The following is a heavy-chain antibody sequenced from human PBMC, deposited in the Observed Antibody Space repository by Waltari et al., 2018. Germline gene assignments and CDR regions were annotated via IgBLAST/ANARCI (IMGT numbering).Heavy chain of an antibody. Sequence: EVQLVQSGAEVKKPGATVKISCKASGYTFTDYYMHWVQQAPGNGLEWMGRVDPEDGETIYAEKFQGRVTITADTSTDTAYMELSSLRYEDTAVYYCATNSYTIFGVVIIGALGYWGQGTLVTVSS. CDR3: ATNSYTIFGVVIIGALGY. D-gene: IGHD3-3*01. CDR1: GYTFTDYY. CDR2: VDPEDGET. J-gene: IGHJ4*02. V-gene: IGHV1-69-2*01.